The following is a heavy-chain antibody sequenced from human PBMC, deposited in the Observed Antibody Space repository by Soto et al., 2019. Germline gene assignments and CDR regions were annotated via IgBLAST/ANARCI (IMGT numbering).Heavy chain of an antibody. J-gene: IGHJ6*02. V-gene: IGHV1-2*02. D-gene: IGHD3-10*01. CDR1: GYTFPGYF. Sequence: VSRKRCSEASGYTFPGYFVHRARLARRKGIEWMGWINPNSGDTNYAQKFQGRVTMTRDTSISTAYMELSRLRVDDTAVYYCARDPPYYYVSGSTIYYYGMDVGGQGATVTVSS. CDR3: ARDPPYYYVSGSTIYYYGMDV. CDR2: INPNSGDT.